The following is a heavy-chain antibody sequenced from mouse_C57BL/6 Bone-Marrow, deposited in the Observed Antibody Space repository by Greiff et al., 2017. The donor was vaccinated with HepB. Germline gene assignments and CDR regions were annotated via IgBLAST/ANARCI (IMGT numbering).Heavy chain of an antibody. J-gene: IGHJ2*01. V-gene: IGHV1-82*01. D-gene: IGHD1-1*01. CDR2: IYPGDGDT. CDR1: GYAFSSSW. Sequence: VQLQESGPELVKPGASVKISCKASGYAFSSSWMNWVKQRPGKGLEWIGRIYPGDGDTNYNGKFTGKATLTADKSSSTAYMQLSSLTSEDSAVYFCAREGSSSHFDYWGQGTTLTVSS. CDR3: AREGSSSHFDY.